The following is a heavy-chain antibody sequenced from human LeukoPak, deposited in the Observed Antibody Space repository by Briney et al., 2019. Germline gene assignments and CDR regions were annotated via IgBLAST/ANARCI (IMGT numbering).Heavy chain of an antibody. CDR3: ATFTERENYHYTPNL. D-gene: IGHD3-16*02. CDR2: INSGGSST. V-gene: IGHV3-74*01. J-gene: IGHJ4*02. CDR1: GFTFSSYW. Sequence: GGSLRLSCAASGFTFSSYWVHCVRKAPGGGLVWVSRINSGGSSTNYADSVKGRLTISRDHAKHTPYLQMNSLRAEDTAVYYRATFTERENYHYTPNLWGQGTLVIVS.